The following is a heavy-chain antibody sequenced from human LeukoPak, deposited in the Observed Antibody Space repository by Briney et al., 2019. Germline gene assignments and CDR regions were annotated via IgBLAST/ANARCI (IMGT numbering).Heavy chain of an antibody. V-gene: IGHV4-59*08. CDR3: AKQYSSASPFDP. D-gene: IGHD6-19*01. CDR2: IYDSGST. Sequence: SGTLSLTCTVSGGSISSYYWSWIRQPPGKGLEWIGYIYDSGSTNYNPSLKSRVTMSVGTSKNQFSLRLSSVTASDTAVYYCAKQYSSASPFDPWGQGTLVTVSS. CDR1: GGSISSYY. J-gene: IGHJ5*02.